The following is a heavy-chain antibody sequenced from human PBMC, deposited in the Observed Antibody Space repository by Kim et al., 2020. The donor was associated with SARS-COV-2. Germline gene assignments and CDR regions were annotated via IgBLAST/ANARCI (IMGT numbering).Heavy chain of an antibody. CDR2: INAGNGNT. Sequence: ASVKVSCKASGYTFTSYAMHWVRQAPGQRLEWMGWINAGNGNTKYSQKFQGRVTITRDTSASTAYMELSSLRSEDTAVYYCARGSSHYDFWSGYRPFDYWGQGTLVTVSS. CDR1: GYTFTSYA. D-gene: IGHD3-3*01. V-gene: IGHV1-3*01. CDR3: ARGSSHYDFWSGYRPFDY. J-gene: IGHJ4*02.